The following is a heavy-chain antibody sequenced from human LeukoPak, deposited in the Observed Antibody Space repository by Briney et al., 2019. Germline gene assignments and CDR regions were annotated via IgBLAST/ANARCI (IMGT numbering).Heavy chain of an antibody. J-gene: IGHJ4*02. CDR1: GYTFTGYY. CDR3: AITARITIFGVVTAPLGY. CDR2: INPNSGGT. D-gene: IGHD3-3*01. Sequence: ASVKVSCKASGYTFTGYYMHWVRQAPGQGLEWMGWINPNSGGTNYAQKFQGRVTMTRDTSISTAYMELSRLRSDDTAVYYCAITARITIFGVVTAPLGYWGQGTLVTVSS. V-gene: IGHV1-2*02.